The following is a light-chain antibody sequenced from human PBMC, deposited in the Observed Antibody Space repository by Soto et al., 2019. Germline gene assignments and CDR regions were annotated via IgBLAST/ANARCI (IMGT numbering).Light chain of an antibody. V-gene: IGKV3-15*01. CDR3: QQYNNWPPLT. CDR1: QSVISY. CDR2: DAS. J-gene: IGKJ1*01. Sequence: EIELTQSPATLSLSPGERATLSCRASQSVISYLAWSQQKPGQAPRIVIYDASTRATGSPARFSGSGSGTEFTLTISSLQSEDVAVYYCQQYNNWPPLTFGQGSKVDI.